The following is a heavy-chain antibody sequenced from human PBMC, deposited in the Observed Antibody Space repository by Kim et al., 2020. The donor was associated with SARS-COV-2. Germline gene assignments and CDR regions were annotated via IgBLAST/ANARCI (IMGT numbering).Heavy chain of an antibody. CDR3: ARLRLFCSSTSCYTRGYYYYYGMDV. D-gene: IGHD2-2*02. CDR2: INHSGST. V-gene: IGHV4-34*01. CDR1: GGSFSGYY. J-gene: IGHJ6*02. Sequence: SETLSLTCAVYGGSFSGYYWSWIRQPPGKGLEWIGEINHSGSTNYNPSLKSRVTISVDTSKNQFSLKLSSVTAADTAVYYCARLRLFCSSTSCYTRGYYYYYGMDVWGQGTTVTVSS.